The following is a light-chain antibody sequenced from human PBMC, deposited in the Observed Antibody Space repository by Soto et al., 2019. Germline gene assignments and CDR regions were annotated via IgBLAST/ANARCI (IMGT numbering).Light chain of an antibody. CDR2: DVN. V-gene: IGLV2-14*03. J-gene: IGLJ1*01. CDR1: IDDVGAYNY. Sequence: QSVLTQPASVSGSPGQSITISCTGTIDDVGAYNYVSWYQQRPGSAPQLILYDVNNRPSGAPHRFSGSKSVHTAYLTISGLQSDDEAIYHCSSYTSTYSLVFGTGTKVTVL. CDR3: SSYTSTYSLV.